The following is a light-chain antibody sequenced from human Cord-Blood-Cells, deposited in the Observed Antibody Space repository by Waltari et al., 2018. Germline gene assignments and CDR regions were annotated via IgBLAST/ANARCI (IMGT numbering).Light chain of an antibody. V-gene: IGKV1-39*01. CDR3: QQSYSTTWT. CDR1: QSSSSY. CDR2: AAS. Sequence: IQMTQSTFSLSASVGDRVTITCRASQSSSSYLNWYQQKPGKASKLLIYAASSLQSLVPSRFSCSGSGTDFTRTISSLQPEEVATYYCQQSYSTTWTVGQWTKVEIK. J-gene: IGKJ1*01.